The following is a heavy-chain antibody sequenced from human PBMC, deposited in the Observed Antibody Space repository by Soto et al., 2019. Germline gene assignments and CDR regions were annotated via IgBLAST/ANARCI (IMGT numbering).Heavy chain of an antibody. D-gene: IGHD6-19*01. Sequence: QVQLVQSGAEVKKPGASVKVSCKASGYTFTSYDINWVRQATGQGLEWMGWMNPNSGNTGHAQQLQGRVTMTRNTSMSTAYMERRSLRSEETAVYYCASGGAVARYFDSWGQGTLVTVSS. CDR2: MNPNSGNT. CDR3: ASGGAVARYFDS. CDR1: GYTFTSYD. V-gene: IGHV1-8*01. J-gene: IGHJ4*02.